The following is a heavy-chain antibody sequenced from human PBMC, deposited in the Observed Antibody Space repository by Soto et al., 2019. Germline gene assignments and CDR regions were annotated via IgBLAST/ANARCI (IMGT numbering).Heavy chain of an antibody. CDR3: ARASGRELPNRDAFDI. V-gene: IGHV3-11*01. CDR1: GFTFSDYY. CDR2: ISSSGSTI. Sequence: QVQLVESGGGLVKPGGSLRLSCAASGFTFSDYYMSWIRQAPGKGLEWVSYISSSGSTIYYADSVKGRFTISRDKAKNKLYQQMNSLRAEDTAVYYCARASGRELPNRDAFDILGQGTMVTVSS. J-gene: IGHJ3*02. D-gene: IGHD1-26*01.